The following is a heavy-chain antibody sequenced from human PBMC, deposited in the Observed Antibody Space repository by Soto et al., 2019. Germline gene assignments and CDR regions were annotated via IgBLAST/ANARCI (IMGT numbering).Heavy chain of an antibody. CDR1: GFTVTSYA. D-gene: IGHD6-19*01. V-gene: IGHV3-23*01. J-gene: IGHJ4*02. CDR3: AKGPHSSGWHYFDY. CDR2: VSGSGGNT. Sequence: DVQLLESGGALVQPGGSLRLSCAASGFTVTSYAMSWVRQAPGKGLEWVSTVSGSGGNTYYADSVKGRFTISRDNSENTLYLQMISLRAEDMAIYYCAKGPHSSGWHYFDYWGQGTLVTVSS.